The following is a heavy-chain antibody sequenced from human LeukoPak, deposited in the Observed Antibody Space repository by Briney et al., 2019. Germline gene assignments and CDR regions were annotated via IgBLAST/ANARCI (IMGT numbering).Heavy chain of an antibody. J-gene: IGHJ4*02. CDR1: GFTFDDYG. Sequence: PGGSLRLSCAASGFTFDDYGMSWVRQAPGKGLEWVSDINWNGGSTGYADSVKGRFTISRDNAKNSLYLQMNSLRAEDTALYYCARANVDTAMVTRFFPPDYWGQGTLVTVSS. CDR3: ARANVDTAMVTRFFPPDY. CDR2: INWNGGST. D-gene: IGHD5-18*01. V-gene: IGHV3-20*04.